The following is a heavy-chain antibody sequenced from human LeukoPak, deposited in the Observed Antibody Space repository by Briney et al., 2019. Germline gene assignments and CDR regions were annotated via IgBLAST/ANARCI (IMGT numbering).Heavy chain of an antibody. CDR1: GGTFSSFG. Sequence: GASAKVSCKASGGTFSSFGLNWVRQAPGQGLEWMGGIIPVFGTPNHAQKFQDRVTITADDSTGTAYMELGSLTSEDTAVYYCATMKRSYSVFDYWGQGTLVTVSS. D-gene: IGHD1-26*01. V-gene: IGHV1-69*13. J-gene: IGHJ4*02. CDR2: IIPVFGTP. CDR3: ATMKRSYSVFDY.